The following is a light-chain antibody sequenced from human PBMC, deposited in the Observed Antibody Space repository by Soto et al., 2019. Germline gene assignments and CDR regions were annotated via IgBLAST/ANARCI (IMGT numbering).Light chain of an antibody. J-gene: IGKJ4*01. CDR1: QGISSY. Sequence: AIRMTQSPSSFSASTGDRVTITCRASQGISSYLAWYQQKPGKAPKLLIYAASTLQSGVPSRFSGSGSGPDCTLTIRCLQSEDFATYYCQQYYSYLLTFGGGTKVESK. CDR3: QQYYSYLLT. V-gene: IGKV1-8*01. CDR2: AAS.